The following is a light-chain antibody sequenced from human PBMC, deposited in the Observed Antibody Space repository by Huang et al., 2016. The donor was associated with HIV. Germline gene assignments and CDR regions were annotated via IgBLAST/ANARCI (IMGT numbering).Light chain of an antibody. CDR2: KVS. CDR1: QSLVHSSGNTY. CDR3: MQGTHWPPYT. Sequence: DVVLTQSPPSLPVTLGQPASISCRSSQSLVHSSGNTYLNWFQQRPGQSPRRLIYKVSNRDSGVPDRFSGSGSGTDFTLKITRVEAEDVGIYYCMQGTHWPPYTFGQGTKLEIQ. J-gene: IGKJ2*01. V-gene: IGKV2-30*02.